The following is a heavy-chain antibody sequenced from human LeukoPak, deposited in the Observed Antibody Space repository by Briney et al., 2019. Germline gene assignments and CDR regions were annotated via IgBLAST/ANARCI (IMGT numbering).Heavy chain of an antibody. CDR1: GYSFTSYW. V-gene: IGHV5-51*01. D-gene: IGHD3-16*01. CDR3: ARSQGGLTDNWFDP. J-gene: IGHJ5*02. CDR2: LYPGDSDT. Sequence: GESLKISCKGSGYSFTSYWIGWVRQMPGKGLEWMGILYPGDSDTRYNPSFQDQVTISADKAISTAYLQWSSLKASDTAMYYCARSQGGLTDNWFDPWGQGTLVTVSS.